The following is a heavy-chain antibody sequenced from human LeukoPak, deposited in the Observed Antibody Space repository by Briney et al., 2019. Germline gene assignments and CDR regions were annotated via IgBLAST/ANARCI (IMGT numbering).Heavy chain of an antibody. D-gene: IGHD3-22*01. V-gene: IGHV3-30*03. Sequence: GGSLRLPCAASGFTFSSYGMHWVRQAPGKGLEWVAVISYDGSNKYYADSVKGRFTISRDNSKNTLYLQMNSLRAEDTAVYYCASYYYDSSGYYEDAFDIWGQGTMVTVSS. CDR3: ASYYYDSSGYYEDAFDI. CDR2: ISYDGSNK. CDR1: GFTFSSYG. J-gene: IGHJ3*02.